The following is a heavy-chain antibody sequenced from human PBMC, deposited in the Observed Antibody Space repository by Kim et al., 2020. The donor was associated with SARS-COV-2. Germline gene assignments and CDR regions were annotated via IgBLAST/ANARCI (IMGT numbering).Heavy chain of an antibody. D-gene: IGHD2-21*02. J-gene: IGHJ4*02. Sequence: GGSLRLSCAASGFTFSSYWMSWVRQAPGKGLEWVANIKQDGSEKYYVDSVKGRFTISRDNAKNSLYLQMNSLRAEDTAVYYCARDLVKGGVVVTTSVFDYWGQGTLVTVSS. CDR1: GFTFSSYW. CDR2: IKQDGSEK. V-gene: IGHV3-7*01. CDR3: ARDLVKGGVVVTTSVFDY.